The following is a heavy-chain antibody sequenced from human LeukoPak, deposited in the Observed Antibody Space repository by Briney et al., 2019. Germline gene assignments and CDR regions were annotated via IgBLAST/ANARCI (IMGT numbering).Heavy chain of an antibody. CDR2: ISGSGDTT. CDR3: AKTVIDTTYYDY. CDR1: GFTFSNYA. Sequence: GGSLRLSCAASGFTFSNYAVNWVRQAPGKGLQWASAISGSGDTTFYADSVKGRFTISRDNSKSTVYLQMNSLRAEDTALYYCAKTVIDTTYYDYWGQGTRVTVSS. V-gene: IGHV3-23*01. J-gene: IGHJ4*02. D-gene: IGHD3-16*02.